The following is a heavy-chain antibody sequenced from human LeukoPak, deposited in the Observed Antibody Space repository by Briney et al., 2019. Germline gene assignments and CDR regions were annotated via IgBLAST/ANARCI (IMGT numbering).Heavy chain of an antibody. CDR1: GFAVGTNY. D-gene: IGHD6-19*01. CDR3: AKGSSVAGTIFGY. J-gene: IGHJ4*01. Sequence: AGSLILSCAAPGFAVGTNYVSWVRQAPGKGLEWVSVIYGGGTTYYADSVKGRFVIARDNPKNTVYLQMSSLRVEDTAVYYCAKGSSVAGTIFGYWGHANLVTVSS. CDR2: IYGGGTT. V-gene: IGHV3-66*01.